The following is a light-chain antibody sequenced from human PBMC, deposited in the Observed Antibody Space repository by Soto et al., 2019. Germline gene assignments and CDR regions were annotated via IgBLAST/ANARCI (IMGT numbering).Light chain of an antibody. Sequence: EIVLTQSPGTLSLSPGEGVTLSCRASQSVSSNYLAWYQQKPGQAPRLLIYGASSRATGIPDRFSGSGSGTDFTLTISRLEPEDLAVYYCQHYDSSPLTFGGGTKVEIK. CDR1: QSVSSNY. CDR3: QHYDSSPLT. CDR2: GAS. J-gene: IGKJ4*01. V-gene: IGKV3-20*01.